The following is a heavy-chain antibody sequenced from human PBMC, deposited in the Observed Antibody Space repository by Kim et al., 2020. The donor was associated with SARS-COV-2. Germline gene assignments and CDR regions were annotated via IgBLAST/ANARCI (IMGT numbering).Heavy chain of an antibody. V-gene: IGHV4-34*01. J-gene: IGHJ1*01. CDR1: GGSFSGYY. Sequence: SETLSLTCAVYGGSFSGYYWSWIRQPPGKGLEWIGEINHSGSTNYNPSLKSRVTISVDTSKNQFSLKLSSVTAADTAVYYCARGGIAAAGIRYFQHWGQGTLVTVSS. D-gene: IGHD6-13*01. CDR2: INHSGST. CDR3: ARGGIAAAGIRYFQH.